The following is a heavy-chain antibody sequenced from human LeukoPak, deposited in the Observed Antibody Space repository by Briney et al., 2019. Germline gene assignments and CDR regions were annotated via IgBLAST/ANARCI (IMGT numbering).Heavy chain of an antibody. CDR1: GFTFSSYA. J-gene: IGHJ4*02. CDR3: AKASGWYGTSFDY. D-gene: IGHD6-19*01. CDR2: ISGRGGST. V-gene: IGHV3-23*01. Sequence: GGSLRLSCAASGFTFSSYAMSWVRQAPGKGLEWVSAISGRGGSTYYADSVKGRFTISRDNSKNTLYLQMNSLRAEDTAVYYCAKASGWYGTSFDYWGQGTLVTVSS.